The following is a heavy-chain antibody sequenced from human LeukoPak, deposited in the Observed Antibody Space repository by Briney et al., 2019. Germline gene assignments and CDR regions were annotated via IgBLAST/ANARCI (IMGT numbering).Heavy chain of an antibody. CDR1: GYILTDYG. CDR3: ARLGQQLILWFDP. Sequence: ASVKVSCKASGYILTDYGITWVRQAPGQGLEWMGWINSYTEDTDYAQKFRGRVTMTIDTSTSTAYMELSSLTSADTAAYYCARLGQQLILWFDPWGQGTLVTVSS. V-gene: IGHV1-18*01. J-gene: IGHJ5*02. D-gene: IGHD6-13*01. CDR2: INSYTEDT.